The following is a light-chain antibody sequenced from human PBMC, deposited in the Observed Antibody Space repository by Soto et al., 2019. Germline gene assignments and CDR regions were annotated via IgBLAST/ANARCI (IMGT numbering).Light chain of an antibody. V-gene: IGLV2-23*01. CDR1: SSDVGSYNL. CDR3: CSYAGSSTWV. Sequence: QSALTQPASVSGSPGQSITISCTGTSSDVGSYNLVYWHQQHPGKAPKLMIYEGSKRPSGVSNRFSGSKSGNTASLTISGLQAEDEADYYCCSYAGSSTWVFGGGTKVTVL. CDR2: EGS. J-gene: IGLJ3*02.